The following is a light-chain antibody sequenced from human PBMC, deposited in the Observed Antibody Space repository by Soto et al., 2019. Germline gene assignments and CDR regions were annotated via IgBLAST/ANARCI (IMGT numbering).Light chain of an antibody. V-gene: IGKV1-39*01. CDR3: QQSYSFPLT. CDR2: GAS. J-gene: IGKJ3*01. CDR1: QSISDY. Sequence: DIQMTQSPSSLSASVGDRVAITCRSSQSISDYLNWYQQKPGKALKLVIYGASNLQSGVPPRFSGSGSGSEFPLHISGLQTDHFAIFFFQQSYSFPLTFGPGTKVDV.